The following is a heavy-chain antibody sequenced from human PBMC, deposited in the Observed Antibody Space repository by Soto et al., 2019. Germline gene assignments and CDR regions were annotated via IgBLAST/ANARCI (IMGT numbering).Heavy chain of an antibody. CDR1: GGTFSSYA. V-gene: IGHV1-69*06. CDR3: AREGRVWSGYYNWFDP. CDR2: IIPIFGTA. J-gene: IGHJ5*02. Sequence: SVKVSCKASGGTFSSYAISWVRQAPGQGLEWMGGIIPIFGTANYAQKFQGRVTITADKSTSTAYMELSSLRSEDTAVYYCAREGRVWSGYYNWFDPWAREPWSPSPQ. D-gene: IGHD3-3*01.